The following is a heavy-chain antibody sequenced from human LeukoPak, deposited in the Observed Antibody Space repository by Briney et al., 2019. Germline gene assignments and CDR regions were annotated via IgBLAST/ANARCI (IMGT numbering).Heavy chain of an antibody. J-gene: IGHJ4*02. CDR2: INHSGST. D-gene: IGHD4-23*01. CDR3: ARDRGRGGNSYFDH. CDR1: GGSFSGYY. V-gene: IGHV4-34*01. Sequence: SETLSLTCAVYGGSFSGYYWSWIRQPPGKGLEWIGEINHSGSTNNNPSLKSRVTISVDTSKNQFALNLSSVTAADTAVYYCARDRGRGGNSYFDHWGQGTLVTVSS.